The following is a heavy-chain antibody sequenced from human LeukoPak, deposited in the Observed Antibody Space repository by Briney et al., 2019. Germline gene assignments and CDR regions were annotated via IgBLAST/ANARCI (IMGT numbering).Heavy chain of an antibody. CDR1: GYTLTELS. CDR2: FDPEDGET. CDR3: ARAPGIAVAGTSFDP. V-gene: IGHV1-24*01. J-gene: IGHJ5*02. Sequence: ASVKVSCKVSGYTLTELSMHWVRQAPGKGLEWMGGFDPEDGETIYAQKFQGRVTMTEDTSTDTAYMELRSLRSDDTAVYYCARAPGIAVAGTSFDPWGQGTLVTVSS. D-gene: IGHD6-19*01.